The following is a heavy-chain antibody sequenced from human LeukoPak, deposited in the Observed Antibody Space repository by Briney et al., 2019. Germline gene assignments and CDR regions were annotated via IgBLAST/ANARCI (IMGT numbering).Heavy chain of an antibody. D-gene: IGHD1/OR15-1a*01. CDR2: INGDGSDT. J-gene: IGHJ5*02. CDR1: GFTFSGYW. CDR3: ARDPRNKGFDP. V-gene: IGHV3-74*01. Sequence: GGSLRLSCAASGFTFSGYWMHWARQSPGKGLVWVSCINGDGSDTRYADSVKGRFTISRDNAKNTLYLQMNSLRVEDTAVYYCARDPRNKGFDPWGQGTLVTVSS.